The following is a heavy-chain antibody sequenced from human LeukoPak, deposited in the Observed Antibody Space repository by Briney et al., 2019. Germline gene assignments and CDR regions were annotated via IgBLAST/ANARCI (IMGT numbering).Heavy chain of an antibody. J-gene: IGHJ4*02. V-gene: IGHV3-11*05. CDR3: ARAHGFGGVDC. CDR2: ISSSSSYI. Sequence: GGSLRLSCAASGFTFSDYYMSWIRQAPGKGLEWISYISSSSSYINYADSVKGRFTISRDNAKNSFFLQMNSLRAEDTAVYYCARAHGFGGVDCWGQGTLVTVSS. D-gene: IGHD3-16*01. CDR1: GFTFSDYY.